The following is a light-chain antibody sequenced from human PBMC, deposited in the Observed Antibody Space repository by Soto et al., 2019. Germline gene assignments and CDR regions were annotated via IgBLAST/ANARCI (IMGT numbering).Light chain of an antibody. CDR3: QQANSFPLT. V-gene: IGKV1-12*01. CDR1: QGINKW. CDR2: AAS. Sequence: DIQMTQSPSSVSAAVGDRVTITCRASQGINKWLAWYQQKPGEAPQLLISAASTLRSGVPSRFSGSASGTDFLLTISNLQPEAFATYFCQQANSFPLTFGGGTKVDIK. J-gene: IGKJ4*01.